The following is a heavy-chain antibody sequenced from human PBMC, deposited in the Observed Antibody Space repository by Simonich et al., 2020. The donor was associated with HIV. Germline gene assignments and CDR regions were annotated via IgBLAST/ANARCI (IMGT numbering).Heavy chain of an antibody. CDR3: ARLAVAGTGTAFDI. V-gene: IGHV3-74*02. CDR2: INRDGSST. J-gene: IGHJ3*02. D-gene: IGHD6-19*01. Sequence: EVQLVESGGGLVQPGGSLRLSCAASGFTFSNYWMQGVRQAPGKGLVWVERINRDGSSTTYSESVKCRFTISRDNAKNSLYLQMNSLRAEDMALYYCARLAVAGTGTAFDIWGQGTMVTVSS. CDR1: GFTFSNYW.